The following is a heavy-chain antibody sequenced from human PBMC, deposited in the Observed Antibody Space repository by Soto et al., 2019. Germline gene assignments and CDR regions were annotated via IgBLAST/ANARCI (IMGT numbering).Heavy chain of an antibody. CDR3: ARGGGIVVVTAPYDH. Sequence: RASVKVSCKASGYTFTSYAMHWVRQAPGQRLEWMGWINAGNGNTKYSQKFQGRVTITRDTSASTAYMELSSLRSEDTAVYYCARGGGIVVVTAPYDHWGQGTLVAVSS. J-gene: IGHJ4*02. D-gene: IGHD2-21*02. CDR2: INAGNGNT. CDR1: GYTFTSYA. V-gene: IGHV1-3*01.